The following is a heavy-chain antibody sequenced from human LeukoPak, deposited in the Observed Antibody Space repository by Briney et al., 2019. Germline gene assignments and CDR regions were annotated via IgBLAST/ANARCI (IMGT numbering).Heavy chain of an antibody. CDR3: ARAVAGTMSAFDI. CDR1: GGSISGSNYY. CDR2: IYYSGST. J-gene: IGHJ3*02. D-gene: IGHD6-19*01. V-gene: IGHV4-61*05. Sequence: KPSETLSLTCTVSGGSISGSNYYWSWIRQPPGKGLEWIGYIYYSGSTNYNPPLKSRVTISVDTSKNQFSLKLSSVTAADTAVYYCARAVAGTMSAFDIWGQGTMVTVSS.